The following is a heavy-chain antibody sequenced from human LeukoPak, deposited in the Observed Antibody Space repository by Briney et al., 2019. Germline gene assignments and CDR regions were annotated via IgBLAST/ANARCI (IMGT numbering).Heavy chain of an antibody. Sequence: IGYIYYSGSTNYNPSLKSRVTISVDTSKNQFSLKLSSVTAADTAVYYCARVRGSGFGMDVWGQGTTVTVSS. J-gene: IGHJ6*02. V-gene: IGHV4-59*01. D-gene: IGHD6-19*01. CDR2: IYYSGST. CDR3: ARVRGSGFGMDV.